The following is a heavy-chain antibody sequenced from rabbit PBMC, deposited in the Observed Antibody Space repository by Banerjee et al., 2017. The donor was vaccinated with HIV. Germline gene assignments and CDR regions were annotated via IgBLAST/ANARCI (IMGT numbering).Heavy chain of an antibody. CDR2: IGTASGIT. CDR3: ARRDGTKSGYGRLDL. V-gene: IGHV1S45*01. D-gene: IGHD1-1*01. CDR1: GFDFSSNA. Sequence: QEQLVESGGGLVQPEGSLTLTCKASGFDFSSNAMCWFRQAPGKGLEWIACIGTASGITYYASWAKGRFTISKTSSTTVTLQMTSLTAADTATYFCARRDGTKSGYGRLDLWGQGTLVTVS. J-gene: IGHJ3*01.